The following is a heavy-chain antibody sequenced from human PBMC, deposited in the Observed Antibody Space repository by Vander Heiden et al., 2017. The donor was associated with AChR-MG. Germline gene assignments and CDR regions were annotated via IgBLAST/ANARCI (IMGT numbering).Heavy chain of an antibody. J-gene: IGHJ4*02. Sequence: QLQLVQSGADVKKPGASLTSSCKTSGFTFTHYHMHWVRQAPVQGLEWVGTINPSLDSTHYAQKFQGRVRMTRDTSTKTVYMDMTSLRPEDTAVYFCARELTGSFYFDFWGQGSLVTVSS. CDR2: INPSLDST. CDR3: ARELTGSFYFDF. CDR1: GFTFTHYH. V-gene: IGHV1-46*03. D-gene: IGHD1-26*01.